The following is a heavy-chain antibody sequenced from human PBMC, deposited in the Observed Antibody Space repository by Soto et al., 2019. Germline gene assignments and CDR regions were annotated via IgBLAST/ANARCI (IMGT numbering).Heavy chain of an antibody. CDR3: ARDPPIIVVVPAAMDY. J-gene: IGHJ4*02. D-gene: IGHD2-2*01. CDR2: ISAYNGNT. Sequence: VASVKVSCKASGYTFTSYGISWVRQAPGQGLEWMGWISAYNGNTNYAQKLQGRVTMTTDTSTSTAYMELRSLRSDDTAVYYCARDPPIIVVVPAAMDYWGQGTLVTVSS. CDR1: GYTFTSYG. V-gene: IGHV1-18*01.